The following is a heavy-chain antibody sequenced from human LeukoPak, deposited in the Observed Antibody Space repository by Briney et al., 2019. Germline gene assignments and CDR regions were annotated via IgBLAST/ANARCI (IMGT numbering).Heavy chain of an antibody. J-gene: IGHJ4*02. Sequence: ETLSLTCAVYGGSFSGYYWSWIRQPPGKGLEWIGEINHSGSTNYNPSLKSRVTISVDTSKNQFSLKLSSVTAAGTAVYYCARGLGTGISDYWGQGTLVTVSS. V-gene: IGHV4-34*01. D-gene: IGHD2-15*01. CDR3: ARGLGTGISDY. CDR2: INHSGST. CDR1: GGSFSGYY.